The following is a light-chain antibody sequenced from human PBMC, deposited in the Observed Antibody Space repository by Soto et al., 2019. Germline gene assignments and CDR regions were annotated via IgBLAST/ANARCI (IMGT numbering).Light chain of an antibody. V-gene: IGKV1-9*01. CDR1: QAVPNN. J-gene: IGKJ4*01. CDR2: EES. Sequence: IHSTQCPACLSASVGGTVTITYRPSQAVPNNMAWYQQKPGKPPKLLIYEESTLHSGVPSRFSGRKSGTQFTLTLDSLQPEDFATYYCQQLKTYPRTFGGGTKVDIK. CDR3: QQLKTYPRT.